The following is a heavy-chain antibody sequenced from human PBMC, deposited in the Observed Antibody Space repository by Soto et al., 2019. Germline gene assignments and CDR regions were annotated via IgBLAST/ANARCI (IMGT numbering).Heavy chain of an antibody. CDR2: IIPIFGTA. V-gene: IGHV1-69*13. Sequence: GAPVKGSSKGFWGTFSRYAIKWGRQAPGKGLEWMGGIIPIFGTANYAQKFKGRVTITADESTSTAYMELSSLRSEDTAVYYCARGHDYYYDSSGLFDYWGQGTLVTVSS. CDR3: ARGHDYYYDSSGLFDY. D-gene: IGHD3-22*01. J-gene: IGHJ4*02. CDR1: WGTFSRYA.